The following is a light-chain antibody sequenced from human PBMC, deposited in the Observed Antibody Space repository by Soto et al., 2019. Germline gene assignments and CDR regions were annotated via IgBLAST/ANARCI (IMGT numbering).Light chain of an antibody. J-gene: IGKJ2*01. CDR1: QSVSSN. CDR3: QXXXXWPYT. Sequence: EIVMTQSPATLSVSPGERATLSCRASQSVSSNLAWYQQKPGQAPRLLIYGASTRATGIPARFSGSRSGTXXXXXXXXXXXXXXXXYYCQXXXXWPYTFGQGTKLEIK. V-gene: IGKV3-15*01. CDR2: GAS.